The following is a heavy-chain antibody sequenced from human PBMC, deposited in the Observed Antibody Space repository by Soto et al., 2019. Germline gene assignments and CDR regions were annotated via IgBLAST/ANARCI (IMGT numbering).Heavy chain of an antibody. Sequence: GEPMKISCKGSGYSFTSYWISRVRQMPGKGLEWMGRIDPSDSYTNYSPSFQGHVTISADKSISTAYLQWSSLKASDTAMYYCARQYYYDSSGYYFAPIDYWGQGTLVTVPQ. J-gene: IGHJ4*02. CDR3: ARQYYYDSSGYYFAPIDY. V-gene: IGHV5-10-1*01. CDR2: IDPSDSYT. D-gene: IGHD3-22*01. CDR1: GYSFTSYW.